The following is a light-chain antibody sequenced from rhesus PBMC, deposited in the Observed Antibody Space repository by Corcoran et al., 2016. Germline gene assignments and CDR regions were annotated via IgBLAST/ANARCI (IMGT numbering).Light chain of an antibody. CDR2: SSS. Sequence: DIQMTQSPSFLSASVGDKVTITCHASLGISRWIAWYQQKPGKAPKPLIYSSSSLQSGVPSRFSGSGSGTAYTLTISSLQPEDFATYYCQQYDYLPYSFGQGTKVKIK. J-gene: IGKJ2*01. CDR1: LGISRW. V-gene: IGKV1-19*01. CDR3: QQYDYLPYS.